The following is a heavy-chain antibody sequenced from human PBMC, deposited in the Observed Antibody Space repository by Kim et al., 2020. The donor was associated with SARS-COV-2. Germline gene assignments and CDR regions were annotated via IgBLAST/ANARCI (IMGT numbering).Heavy chain of an antibody. CDR3: ARDMRGGYGRDYSGYVDV. CDR1: GGSISSYY. V-gene: IGHV4-59*12. CDR2: VYYSGGT. Sequence: SETLSLTCTVSGGSISSYYWSWIRQPPGKGLEWIGYVYYSGGTNYNPSLKSRVTISVDTSRNQFSLKLSSVTAADTAVYYCARDMRGGYGRDYSGYVDV. D-gene: IGHD5-12*01. J-gene: IGHJ6*03.